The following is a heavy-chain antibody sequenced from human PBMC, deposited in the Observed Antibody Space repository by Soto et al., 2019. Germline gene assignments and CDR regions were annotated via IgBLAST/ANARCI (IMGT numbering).Heavy chain of an antibody. CDR3: AEDTIAAAGTGGWFDP. CDR2: IVVGSGNT. CDR1: GFTFTSSA. J-gene: IGHJ5*02. V-gene: IGHV1-58*01. D-gene: IGHD6-13*01. Sequence: ASVKVSCKASGFTFTSSAVQWVRQARGQRLEWIGWIVVGSGNTNYAQKFQERVTITRDMSTSTAYMELSSLRSEDTAVYYCAEDTIAAAGTGGWFDPWGQGTLVTVYS.